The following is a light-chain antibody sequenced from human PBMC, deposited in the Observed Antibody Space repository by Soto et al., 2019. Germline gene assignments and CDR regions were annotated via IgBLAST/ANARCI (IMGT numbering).Light chain of an antibody. CDR2: GAS. CDR1: QSVSSYY. CDR3: QHYGTSWWT. J-gene: IGKJ1*01. Sequence: EIVMTQSPATLSVSPGERASLSCRASQSVSSYYLAWYQQKPGQAPRLLISGASGRATGIPVRFSSSGSETDFTLTISRLEPEDFAVYYCQHYGTSWWTFGQGTKV. V-gene: IGKV3-20*01.